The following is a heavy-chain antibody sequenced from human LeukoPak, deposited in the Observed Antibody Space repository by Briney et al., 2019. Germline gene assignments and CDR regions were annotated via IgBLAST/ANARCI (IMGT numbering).Heavy chain of an antibody. J-gene: IGHJ4*02. V-gene: IGHV1-24*01. CDR1: GYTLTQLS. CDR2: FDPEDGET. D-gene: IGHD1-1*01. CDR3: ATDPVSGWALFDY. Sequence: ASVKVSCKVSGYTLTQLSMHWVRQAPGKGREGMGGFDPEDGETIYAQQFQGGVTMTEDTSTDTAYMELSSLRSEDTAVYYCATDPVSGWALFDYWGQGTLVTVSS.